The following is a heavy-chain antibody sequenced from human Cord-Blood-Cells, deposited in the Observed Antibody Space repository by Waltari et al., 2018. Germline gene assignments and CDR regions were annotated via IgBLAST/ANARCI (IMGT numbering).Heavy chain of an antibody. D-gene: IGHD3-3*01. CDR2: IDYSGST. CDR3: ARSPLVERYYDFWSGYHNWFDP. V-gene: IGHV4-59*01. J-gene: IGHJ5*02. CDR1: GGSISSYY. Sequence: QVQLQESGPGLVKPSETLSLTCTVSGGSISSYYWSWIRQPPGKGLEWIGYIDYSGSTNSNPSLKSRVTISVDTSKNQVSLKLSSVTAADTAVYYCARSPLVERYYDFWSGYHNWFDPWGQGTLVTVSS.